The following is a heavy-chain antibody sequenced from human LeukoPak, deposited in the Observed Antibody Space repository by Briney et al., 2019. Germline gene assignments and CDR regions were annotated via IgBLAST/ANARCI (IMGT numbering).Heavy chain of an antibody. D-gene: IGHD6-13*01. CDR2: ISTSSSYI. V-gene: IGHV3-21*01. J-gene: IGHJ6*03. CDR1: GGTFSSYS. Sequence: SCKASGGTFSSYSMNWVRQAPGKGLEWVSFISTSSSYIHNADSVKGRFTISRDNAENSLYLQMNSLRAEDTAVYYCARAAIAAARIYYYMDVWGKGTTVTVSS. CDR3: ARAAIAAARIYYYMDV.